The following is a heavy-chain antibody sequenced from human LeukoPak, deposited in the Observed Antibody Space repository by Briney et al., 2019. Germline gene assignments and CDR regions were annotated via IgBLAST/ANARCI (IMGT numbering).Heavy chain of an antibody. D-gene: IGHD3-22*01. Sequence: SETLSLTCTVSGGSISSYYWSWIRQPPGKGLEWIGYIYYSGSTNYNPSLKSRVTISVDTSKNQFSLKLSSVTAVDTAVYYCAREAEGYYDSSSTELYYFDYWGQGTLVTVSS. V-gene: IGHV4-59*01. CDR2: IYYSGST. J-gene: IGHJ4*02. CDR1: GGSISSYY. CDR3: AREAEGYYDSSSTELYYFDY.